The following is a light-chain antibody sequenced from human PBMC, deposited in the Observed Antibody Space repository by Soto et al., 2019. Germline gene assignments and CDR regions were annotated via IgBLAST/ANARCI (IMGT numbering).Light chain of an antibody. CDR2: KAS. CDR1: QSISSW. J-gene: IGKJ1*01. V-gene: IGKV1-5*03. CDR3: QKYNSYLWT. Sequence: IQMTQSPSTLSASVGDRVTITCRASQSISSWLAWYQQKPGKAPKLLIYKASSLESGVPSRFRGSGSGTDFTLTISSLQPDDFATYYCQKYNSYLWTFGQGTKVDIK.